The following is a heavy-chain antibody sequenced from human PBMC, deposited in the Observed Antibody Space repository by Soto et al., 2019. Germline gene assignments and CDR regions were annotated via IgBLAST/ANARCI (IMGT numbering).Heavy chain of an antibody. V-gene: IGHV3-48*01. J-gene: IGHJ3*01. CDR1: GFTFSIYN. Sequence: EVQLVESGGGLVQPGGSLRLSCAASGFTFSIYNMNCVRQAPGKGLEWISYISSTSNTRYYADSVKGRFTISRDNAKNSLYLQMDSLRAEDTAVYYCAGAFDFWGQGTMVTVSS. CDR3: AGAFDF. CDR2: ISSTSNTR.